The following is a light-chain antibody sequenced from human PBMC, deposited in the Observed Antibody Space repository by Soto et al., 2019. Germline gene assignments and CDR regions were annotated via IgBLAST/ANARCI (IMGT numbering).Light chain of an antibody. CDR2: GAS. V-gene: IGKV3-20*01. CDR1: QSVSSNN. J-gene: IGKJ4*01. Sequence: EIVLTRSPGTLSLSPGERATLSCRASQSVSSNNLAWYQQRPGQAPRVVIYGASTRATGIPERFSGSGSGTDFTLTISRLEPEDFAVYYCQQYNNWPPLTFGGGTKVEIK. CDR3: QQYNNWPPLT.